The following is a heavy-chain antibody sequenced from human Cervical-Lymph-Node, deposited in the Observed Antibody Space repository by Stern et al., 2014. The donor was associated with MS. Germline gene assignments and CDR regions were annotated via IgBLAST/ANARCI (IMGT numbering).Heavy chain of an antibody. D-gene: IGHD1-26*01. Sequence: QVQLVQSGAEVKKPGASMKVSCKPSGYTFTDYYMHWVRQAPGQGLEWMGRINPNSGGTNYAQKFQGRVTMTRDTSINTAYMELSTLRSDDTAVYYCAREGGGLVGSIGAHDIWGQGTMVTVSS. V-gene: IGHV1-2*06. CDR2: INPNSGGT. CDR3: AREGGGLVGSIGAHDI. J-gene: IGHJ3*02. CDR1: GYTFTDYY.